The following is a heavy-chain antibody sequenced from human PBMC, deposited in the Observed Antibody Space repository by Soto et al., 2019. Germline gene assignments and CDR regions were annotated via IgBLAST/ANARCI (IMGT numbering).Heavy chain of an antibody. CDR2: ISGYNGNT. CDR3: ARALVKARNRGGLGAHNWFDP. CDR1: GYTFTNYG. Sequence: HVYLVQSGAEVRKPGASVKVSCKASGYTFTNYGVAWVRQAPGHGLEWMGWISGYNGNTNYAQKFQGRVTMTRDTATSTAYMELKTLRADDTAIYYCARALVKARNRGGLGAHNWFDPWGQGTLVTVSS. V-gene: IGHV1-18*01. J-gene: IGHJ5*02. D-gene: IGHD3-10*01.